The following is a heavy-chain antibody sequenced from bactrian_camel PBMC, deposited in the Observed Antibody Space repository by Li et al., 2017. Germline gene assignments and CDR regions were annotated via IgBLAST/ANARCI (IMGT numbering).Heavy chain of an antibody. J-gene: IGHJ6*01. CDR1: VSTAR. V-gene: IGHV3S1*01. CDR3: AAVVAVGNVTYPTPGIVP. D-gene: IGHD2*01. Sequence: HVQLVESGGGSVEAGGSLRLSCKASVSTARMGWFRQAPGKGREGVAAIYTDTGSTHYADSVKGRFTISQDTAKNALYLQMNSPNPEDTSTYYCAAVVAVGNVTYPTPGIVPWARGPRSPSP. CDR2: IYTDTGST.